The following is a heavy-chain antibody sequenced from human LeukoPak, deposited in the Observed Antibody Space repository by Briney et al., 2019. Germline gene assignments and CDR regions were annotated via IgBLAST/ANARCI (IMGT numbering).Heavy chain of an antibody. J-gene: IGHJ4*02. Sequence: ASVKVSCKASGYTFTSYYMHWVRQAPGQGLEWMGIINPSGGSTSYAQKVQGRVTMTTDTSTSTAYMELRSLRSDDTAVYYCARGLCSVEPAAPCYYFDYWGQGTLVTVSS. D-gene: IGHD2-2*01. V-gene: IGHV1-46*01. CDR1: GYTFTSYY. CDR3: ARGLCSVEPAAPCYYFDY. CDR2: INPSGGST.